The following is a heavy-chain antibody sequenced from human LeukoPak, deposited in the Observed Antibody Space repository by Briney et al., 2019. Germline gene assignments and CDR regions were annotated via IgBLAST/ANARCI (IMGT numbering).Heavy chain of an antibody. D-gene: IGHD4-17*01. CDR1: GFTFSYYV. V-gene: IGHV3-23*01. Sequence: GGSLILSCAASGFTFSYYVMSWVRQAPGRGLERVSAFGGSGGSTYYADSVKGRFTISRDNSKNTLYLQMNSLRAEDTAVYYCTKDPNGDYVGAFDPWGQKTLVTVSS. CDR3: TKDPNGDYVGAFDP. J-gene: IGHJ5*02. CDR2: FGGSGGST.